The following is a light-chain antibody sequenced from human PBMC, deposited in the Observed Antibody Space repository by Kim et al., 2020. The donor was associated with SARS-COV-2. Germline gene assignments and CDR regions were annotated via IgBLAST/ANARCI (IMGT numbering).Light chain of an antibody. J-gene: IGLJ3*02. V-gene: IGLV8-61*01. CDR2: RAN. Sequence: GGTVTLTCAFGSGSDSSSYYPSWYQQTPGQAPRTLIFRANSRSFGVPDRFSGSILGNKAALTITGAQAEDESTYYCALYLGSGIWVFGGGTQLTVL. CDR1: SGSDSSSYY. CDR3: ALYLGSGIWV.